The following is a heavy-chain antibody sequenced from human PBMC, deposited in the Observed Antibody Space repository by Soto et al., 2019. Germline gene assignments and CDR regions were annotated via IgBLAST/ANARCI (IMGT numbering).Heavy chain of an antibody. CDR2: ITGSGGDT. J-gene: IGHJ4*02. D-gene: IGHD2-2*01. V-gene: IGHV3-23*01. Sequence: GGSLRLSCAASGFAFSNYAMSWVRQAPAKGLEWISAITGSGGDTYHADSVKGRFTISRDNSNNMVYLQMNSLRAEDTAVYYCAKGSADRRPYYFDYWGPGTLVTVSS. CDR3: AKGSADRRPYYFDY. CDR1: GFAFSNYA.